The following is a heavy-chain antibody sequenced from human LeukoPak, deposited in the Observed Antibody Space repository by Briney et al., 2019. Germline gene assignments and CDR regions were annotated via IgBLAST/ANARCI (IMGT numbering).Heavy chain of an antibody. Sequence: GGSLRLSCAASGFTFSSYAMNWVRQAPGKGLEWVSAISGSGGSTYYADSVKGRFTISRDNSKNTLYLQMNSLRAEDTAVYYCGKFFAFWGGGCPQGWFDPWGQGTLVTVSS. CDR1: GFTFSSYA. J-gene: IGHJ5*02. CDR2: ISGSGGST. CDR3: GKFFAFWGGGCPQGWFDP. D-gene: IGHD2-21*01. V-gene: IGHV3-23*01.